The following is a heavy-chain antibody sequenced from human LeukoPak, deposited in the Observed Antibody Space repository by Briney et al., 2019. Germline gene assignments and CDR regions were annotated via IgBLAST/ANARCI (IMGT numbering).Heavy chain of an antibody. V-gene: IGHV3-53*01. D-gene: IGHD1-26*01. CDR3: AREYSGGSSSLDY. Sequence: GGSLRLSCAAAGFTVSSNYMSWVRQAPGKGLEWVSIIYSGSRTNYADSVKGRFTISRDNAKNTLYLQMNSLRAEDTAVYYCAREYSGGSSSLDYWGQGTLVTVSS. CDR2: IYSGSRT. J-gene: IGHJ4*02. CDR1: GFTVSSNY.